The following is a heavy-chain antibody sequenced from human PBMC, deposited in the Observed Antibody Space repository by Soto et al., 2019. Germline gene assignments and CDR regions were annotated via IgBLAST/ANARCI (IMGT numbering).Heavy chain of an antibody. D-gene: IGHD5-18*01. J-gene: IGHJ4*02. CDR1: GYSFTSYW. CDR3: ARDVQLQSFDS. CDR2: IYPGDSDT. Sequence: SGESLKISCKGSGYSFTSYWIGWVRQMPGKGLEWMGIIYPGDSDTRYSPSFQGQVTISADKSISTAYLQWSSLKAEDTAVYFCARDVQLQSFDSWGQGTLVTVSS. V-gene: IGHV5-51*01.